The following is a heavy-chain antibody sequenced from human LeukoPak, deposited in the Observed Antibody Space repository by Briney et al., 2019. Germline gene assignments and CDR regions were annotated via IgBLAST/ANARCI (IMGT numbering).Heavy chain of an antibody. J-gene: IGHJ4*02. V-gene: IGHV1-24*01. D-gene: IGHD4-17*01. Sequence: ASVKVSCKVSGYTLTELSMHWLRQAPGKGLEWMGGFDPEDGETIYAQKFQGRVTMTEDTSTDTAYMELSSLRSEDTAVYYCATSYGDYAYYFDYWGQGTLVTVSS. CDR1: GYTLTELS. CDR2: FDPEDGET. CDR3: ATSYGDYAYYFDY.